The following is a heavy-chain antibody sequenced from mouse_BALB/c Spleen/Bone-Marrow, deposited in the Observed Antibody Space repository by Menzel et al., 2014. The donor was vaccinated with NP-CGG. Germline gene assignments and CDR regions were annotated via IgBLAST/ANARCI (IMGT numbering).Heavy chain of an antibody. V-gene: IGHV14-3*02. J-gene: IGHJ2*01. D-gene: IGHD2-14*01. Sequence: VQLQQSGAELVKPGASVKLSCTASGFNIKDPYMHWVKQRPEQGLEGIGRIDPANGNTKYDPKFQDKATITADTSSNTAYLQLSSLTSEDTAVYYCARYRLGTYFDYWGQGTTLTVSS. CDR2: IDPANGNT. CDR3: ARYRLGTYFDY. CDR1: GFNIKDPY.